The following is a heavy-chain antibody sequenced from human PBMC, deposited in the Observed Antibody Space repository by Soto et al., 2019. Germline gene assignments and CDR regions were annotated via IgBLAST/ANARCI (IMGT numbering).Heavy chain of an antibody. J-gene: IGHJ6*02. D-gene: IGHD2-2*01. CDR2: IIPIFGTA. Sequence: SVKVSCKASGGTFSSYATSWVRQAPGQGLEWMGGIIPIFGTANYAQKFQGRVTITADESTSTAYMELSSLRSEDTAVYYCASSRLGYCIITSCRIQYYYGMDVWG. CDR3: ASSRLGYCIITSCRIQYYYGMDV. CDR1: GGTFSSYA. V-gene: IGHV1-69*13.